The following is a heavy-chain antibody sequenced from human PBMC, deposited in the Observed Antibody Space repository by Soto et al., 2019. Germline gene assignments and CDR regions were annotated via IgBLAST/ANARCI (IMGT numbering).Heavy chain of an antibody. CDR2: IYSGGST. D-gene: IGHD2-8*01. CDR3: ARTPDCTNGVCSAGFDY. J-gene: IGHJ4*02. Sequence: GGSLRLSCAASGFTVSSNYMSWVRQAPGKGLEWVSVIYSGGSTYYADSVKGRFTISRDNAKNSLYLQMNSLRAEDTAVYYCARTPDCTNGVCSAGFDYWGQGTLVTVSS. CDR1: GFTVSSNY. V-gene: IGHV3-53*01.